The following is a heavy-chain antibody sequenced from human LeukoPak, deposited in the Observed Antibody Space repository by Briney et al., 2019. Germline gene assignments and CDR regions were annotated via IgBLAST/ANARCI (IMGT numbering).Heavy chain of an antibody. V-gene: IGHV7-4-1*02. D-gene: IGHD3-9*01. Sequence: ASVKVSCKASGYTFTSYGISWVRQAPGQGLEWMGWINTNTGNPTYAQDFTGRFVFSLDTSVSTAYLQISSLKAEDTAVYYCARGESLRYFDWILGDWGQGTLVTVSS. J-gene: IGHJ4*02. CDR2: INTNTGNP. CDR3: ARGESLRYFDWILGD. CDR1: GYTFTSYG.